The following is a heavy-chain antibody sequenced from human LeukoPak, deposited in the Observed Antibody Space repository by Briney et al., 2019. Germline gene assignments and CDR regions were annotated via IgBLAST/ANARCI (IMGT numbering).Heavy chain of an antibody. J-gene: IGHJ2*01. CDR3: ARHPCSGGSCYAYWYFDL. V-gene: IGHV4-59*08. D-gene: IGHD2-15*01. Sequence: SETLSLTCTVSGGSISSYYWSWIRQPPGKGLEWIGYIYYSGSTNYNPSLKSRVTISVDTSKNQFSLKLSSVTAADTAVYYCARHPCSGGSCYAYWYFDLWGRGTLVTVSS. CDR1: GGSISSYY. CDR2: IYYSGST.